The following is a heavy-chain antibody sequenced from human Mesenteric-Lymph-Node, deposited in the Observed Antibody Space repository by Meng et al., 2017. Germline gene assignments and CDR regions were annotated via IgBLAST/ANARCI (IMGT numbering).Heavy chain of an antibody. CDR2: ISSSGSTI. CDR3: AREVSGSGWYFGSEYFQH. D-gene: IGHD6-19*01. CDR1: GFTFSDYY. Sequence: GESLKISCAASGFTFSDYYMSWIRQAPGKGLEWVSYISSSGSTIYYADSVKGRFTISRDNAKNSLYLQMNSLRAEDTAVYYCAREVSGSGWYFGSEYFQHWGQGTLVTVSS. V-gene: IGHV3-11*04. J-gene: IGHJ1*01.